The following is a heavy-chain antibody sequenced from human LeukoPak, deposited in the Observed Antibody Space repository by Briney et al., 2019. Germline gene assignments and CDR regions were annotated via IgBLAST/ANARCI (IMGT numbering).Heavy chain of an antibody. V-gene: IGHV3-9*01. D-gene: IGHD6-25*01. CDR2: ISWNSGSI. CDR3: AKSARPASQYYYYGMDV. J-gene: IGHJ6*02. Sequence: PGRSLGLSCAASGFTFSSYAMHWVRQAPGKGLEWVSGISWNSGSIGYADSVKGRFTISRDNAKNSLYLQMNSLRAEDTALYYCAKSARPASQYYYYGMDVWGQGTTVTVSS. CDR1: GFTFSSYA.